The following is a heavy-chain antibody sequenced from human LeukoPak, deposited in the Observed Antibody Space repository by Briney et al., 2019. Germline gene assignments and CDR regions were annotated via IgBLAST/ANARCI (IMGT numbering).Heavy chain of an antibody. CDR1: GGSISSYY. CDR2: IYTSGST. D-gene: IGHD6-13*01. CDR3: ANRSSSELFGY. V-gene: IGHV4-4*07. Sequence: SETLSLTCTVSGGSISSYYWSWIRQPAGKGLEWIGRIYTSGSTNYNPSLKGRVTMSVDTSKNQFSLKLSSVTAADTAVYYCANRSSSELFGYWGQGTLVTVSS. J-gene: IGHJ4*02.